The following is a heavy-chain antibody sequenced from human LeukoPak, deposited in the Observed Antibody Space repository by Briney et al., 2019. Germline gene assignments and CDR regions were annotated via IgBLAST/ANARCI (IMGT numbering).Heavy chain of an antibody. CDR2: LHHSGST. CDR3: ARDLYYYDSNGYLDY. CDR1: GYSISSGFY. Sequence: SETLSLTCAVSGYSISSGFYWGWIRQPPGKGLEWIGSLHHSGSTYYNPSLKSRVTISVDTSKNQFSLKLSSVTAADTAVYYCARDLYYYDSNGYLDYWGQGTLVTVSS. V-gene: IGHV4-38-2*02. D-gene: IGHD3-22*01. J-gene: IGHJ4*02.